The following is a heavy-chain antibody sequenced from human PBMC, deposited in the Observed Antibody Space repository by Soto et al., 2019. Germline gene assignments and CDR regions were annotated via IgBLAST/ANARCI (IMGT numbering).Heavy chain of an antibody. CDR3: ARDDSSSGIDY. J-gene: IGHJ4*02. Sequence: SETLSLTCTVSGGSISIGGYYWSWIRQHPGKGLEWIGYIYYSGSTYYNPSLKSRVTISVDTSKNQFSLKLSSVTAADTAVYYCARDDSSSGIDYWGQGTLVTVSS. D-gene: IGHD6-6*01. CDR1: GGSISIGGYY. V-gene: IGHV4-31*03. CDR2: IYYSGST.